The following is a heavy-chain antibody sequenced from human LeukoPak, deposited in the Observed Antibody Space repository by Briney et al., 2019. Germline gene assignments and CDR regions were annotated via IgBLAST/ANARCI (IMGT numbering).Heavy chain of an antibody. CDR2: ISAYNGNT. V-gene: IGHV1-8*02. CDR3: ARGTSWWLDLDY. Sequence: ASVKVSCKASGYTFTGYYMHWVRQAPGQGLEWMGWISAYNGNTNYAQKFQGRVTMTRNTSISTAYMELSSLRSEDTAVYYCARGTSWWLDLDYWGQGTLVTVSS. D-gene: IGHD2-15*01. J-gene: IGHJ4*02. CDR1: GYTFTGYY.